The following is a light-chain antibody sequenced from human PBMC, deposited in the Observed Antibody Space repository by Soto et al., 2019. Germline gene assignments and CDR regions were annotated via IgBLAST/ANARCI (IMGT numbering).Light chain of an antibody. CDR3: HQYNNWGYT. CDR1: QSVSSN. V-gene: IGKV3-15*01. Sequence: EIVMTQSPATLSVSPRERATLSCRASQSVSSNFAWYQQKPGQAPRLLIYGASTRANGIPARFSGSGSGTEFTLTISSLQSVDFAGYYCHQYNNWGYTFGQGTKLEIK. J-gene: IGKJ2*01. CDR2: GAS.